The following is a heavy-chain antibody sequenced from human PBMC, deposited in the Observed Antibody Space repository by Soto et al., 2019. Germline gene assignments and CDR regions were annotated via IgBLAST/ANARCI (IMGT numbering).Heavy chain of an antibody. CDR1: GGSFSGYY. CDR2: INHSGST. V-gene: IGHV4-34*01. D-gene: IGHD3-10*01. J-gene: IGHJ4*02. Sequence: SETLSLTCAVYGGSFSGYYWSWIRQPPGKGLEWIGEINHSGSTNYNPSLKSRVTISVDTSKNQFSLELSSVTGADTAVYYCARLPPVRYFDSWGQGIQVTVSS. CDR3: ARLPPVRYFDS.